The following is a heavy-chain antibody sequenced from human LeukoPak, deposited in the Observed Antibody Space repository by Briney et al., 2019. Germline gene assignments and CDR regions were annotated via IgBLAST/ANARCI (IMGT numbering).Heavy chain of an antibody. V-gene: IGHV1-46*01. CDR3: ARDLFSSSWYVCSFDY. CDR2: INPSGGST. CDR1: GYTFTSYY. J-gene: IGHJ4*02. D-gene: IGHD6-13*01. Sequence: ASVKVSCKASGYTFTSYYMHWVRQAPGQGLKWMGIINPSGGSTSYAQKFQGRVTMTRDMSTSTVYMELSSLRSEDTAVYYCARDLFSSSWYVCSFDYWGQGTLVTVSS.